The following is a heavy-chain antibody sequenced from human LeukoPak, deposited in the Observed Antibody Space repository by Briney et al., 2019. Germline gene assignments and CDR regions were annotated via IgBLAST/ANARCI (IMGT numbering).Heavy chain of an antibody. CDR3: AKGPWFGELLAYFDY. Sequence: GGSLRLSCAASGFTFEDYAMHWVRQVPGKGLEWVSGISWNSVRVNYGDSVKGGFTISRDNGKNSLFLQMNSLRAEDTALYYCAKGPWFGELLAYFDYWGQGALVTVSS. J-gene: IGHJ4*02. CDR1: GFTFEDYA. CDR2: ISWNSVRV. D-gene: IGHD3-10*01. V-gene: IGHV3-9*01.